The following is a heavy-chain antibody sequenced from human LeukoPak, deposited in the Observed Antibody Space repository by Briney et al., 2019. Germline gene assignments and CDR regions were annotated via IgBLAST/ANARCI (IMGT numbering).Heavy chain of an antibody. J-gene: IGHJ5*02. CDR2: IKSKTDGGTT. V-gene: IGHV3-15*01. CDR3: TTGYCSSTSCYS. Sequence: GGSLRLSCAASGFTFSNAWMSWVRQAPGKGLEWVGRIKSKTDGGTTDYAAPVKGRFTISRDDSKNTLYLQMNCLKTEDTAVYYCTTGYCSSTSCYSWGQGTLVTVSS. CDR1: GFTFSNAW. D-gene: IGHD2-2*01.